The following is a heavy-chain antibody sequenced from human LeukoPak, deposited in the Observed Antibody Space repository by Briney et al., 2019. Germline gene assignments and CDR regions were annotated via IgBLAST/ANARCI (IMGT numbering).Heavy chain of an antibody. Sequence: GGSLRLSCSASGFSFNSHAMHWVRQAPGKGLEYVSAISSNGGSTYYADSVQGRFTISRDNFKNTLYLQMSSLRAEDTAVYYCVKGPNLRNMDYWGQGTLVTVSS. CDR1: GFSFNSHA. J-gene: IGHJ4*02. V-gene: IGHV3-64D*09. CDR3: VKGPNLRNMDY. CDR2: ISSNGGST. D-gene: IGHD2/OR15-2a*01.